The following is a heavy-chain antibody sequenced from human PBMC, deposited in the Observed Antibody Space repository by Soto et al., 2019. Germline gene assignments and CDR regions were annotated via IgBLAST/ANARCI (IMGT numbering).Heavy chain of an antibody. J-gene: IGHJ4*02. Sequence: SETLSLTCSIYSGSFSGYYWTWIRQPPGKGLEWIGEISQSGNTNYSPSLKSRVSISIDTSKKQFSLNLASVSAADTAVYYCARAPKVSGSSQTRPDFWGQGTLVTVSS. V-gene: IGHV4-34*01. CDR1: SGSFSGYY. CDR3: ARAPKVSGSSQTRPDF. D-gene: IGHD6-6*01. CDR2: ISQSGNT.